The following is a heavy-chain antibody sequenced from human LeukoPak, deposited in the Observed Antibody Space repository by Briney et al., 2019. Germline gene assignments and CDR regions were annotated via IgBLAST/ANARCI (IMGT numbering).Heavy chain of an antibody. Sequence: PGGSLRLSCAASGFTFSSYSMNWVRQAPGKGPEWVAVISFDGANKYYADSVKGRFTVSRENSENTVVLQMNSLRAEDTAVYFCARVASEGRLSTLEYFQHWGQGTLVSVSS. CDR3: ARVASEGRLSTLEYFQH. V-gene: IGHV3-30*03. CDR2: ISFDGANK. J-gene: IGHJ1*01. CDR1: GFTFSSYS. D-gene: IGHD3-16*02.